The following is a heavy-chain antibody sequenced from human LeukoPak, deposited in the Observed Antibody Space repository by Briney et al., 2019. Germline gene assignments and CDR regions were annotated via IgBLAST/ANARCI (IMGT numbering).Heavy chain of an antibody. D-gene: IGHD3-10*01. CDR2: ISSSGSTI. CDR1: GFTFSDYY. V-gene: IGHV3-11*04. CDR3: ARSVRGVIPPVDY. Sequence: GGSLRLSCAASGFTFSDYYMSWIRQAPGKGLEWVSYISSSGSTIYYVDSVKGRFTISRDNAKNSLYLQMNSLRAEDTAVYYCARSVRGVIPPVDYWGQGALVTVSS. J-gene: IGHJ4*02.